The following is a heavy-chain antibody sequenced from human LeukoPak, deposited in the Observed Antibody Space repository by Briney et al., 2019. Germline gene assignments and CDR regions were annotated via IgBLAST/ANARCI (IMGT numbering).Heavy chain of an antibody. Sequence: PGGSLRLSCAASGFTFSDYYMSWIRQAPGKGLEWVSYISSSGSTIYYADSVKGRFTISRDNAKNSLYLQMNSLRAEDTAVYYCASHYYYGSGSFSYDYWGQGTLVTVPS. CDR3: ASHYYYGSGSFSYDY. D-gene: IGHD3-10*01. CDR2: ISSSGSTI. CDR1: GFTFSDYY. V-gene: IGHV3-11*01. J-gene: IGHJ4*02.